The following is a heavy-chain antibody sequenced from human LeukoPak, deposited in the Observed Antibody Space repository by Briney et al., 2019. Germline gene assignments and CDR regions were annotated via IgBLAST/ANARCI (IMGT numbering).Heavy chain of an antibody. CDR3: AKDRLPDYGDSPFDY. Sequence: GGSLRLSCAASGFTFSSYNMNWVCQAPGKGLEWVSSITSSSSHIYYADSVKGRFTISRDNAKNSLYLQMNSLRAEDTALYYCAKDRLPDYGDSPFDYWGQGTLVTVSS. V-gene: IGHV3-21*04. CDR2: ITSSSSHI. CDR1: GFTFSSYN. J-gene: IGHJ4*02. D-gene: IGHD4-17*01.